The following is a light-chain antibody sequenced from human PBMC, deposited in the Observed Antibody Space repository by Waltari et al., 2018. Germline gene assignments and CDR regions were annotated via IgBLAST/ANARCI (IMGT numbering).Light chain of an antibody. CDR1: SCNLVPGYG. CDR2: DNT. CDR3: QSYDSSLRGFYV. J-gene: IGLJ1*01. Sequence: QSVLTQPPSLSEAPRQRVTNPCTGSSCNLVPGYGVQWYQQFPGTAPKLLIYDNTRRPSGLPARFSGSKSGTSASLAITGLQAEDEAYYYCQSYDSSLRGFYVFGTGTKVTV. V-gene: IGLV1-40*01.